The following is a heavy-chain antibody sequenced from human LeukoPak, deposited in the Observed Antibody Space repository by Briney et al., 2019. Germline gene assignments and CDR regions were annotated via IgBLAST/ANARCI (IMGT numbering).Heavy chain of an antibody. V-gene: IGHV3-64*01. Sequence: GGSLRLSCAASGFTLSSYAMHWVRQAPGKGLEYVSAISKNGGNTYYANSVKGRFSISRDNSKNTLYLQMGSLRAEDTAVYYCARSYYDSSGYYYYYYYGMDVWGQGTTVTVSS. D-gene: IGHD3-22*01. CDR3: ARSYYDSSGYYYYYYYGMDV. CDR2: ISKNGGNT. J-gene: IGHJ6*02. CDR1: GFTLSSYA.